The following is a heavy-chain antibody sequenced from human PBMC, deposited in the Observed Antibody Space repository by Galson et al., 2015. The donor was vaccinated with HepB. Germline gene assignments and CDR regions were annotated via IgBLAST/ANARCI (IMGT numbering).Heavy chain of an antibody. CDR1: GFTFSSYS. Sequence: SLRLSCAASGFTFSSYSMNWVRQAPGKGLEWVSYISSSSSTIYYADSVKGRFTISRDNAKNSLYLQMNSLRDEDTAVYYCARGDGENDYGGNLFDYWGQGTLVTVSS. D-gene: IGHD4-23*01. V-gene: IGHV3-48*02. J-gene: IGHJ4*02. CDR3: ARGDGENDYGGNLFDY. CDR2: ISSSSSTI.